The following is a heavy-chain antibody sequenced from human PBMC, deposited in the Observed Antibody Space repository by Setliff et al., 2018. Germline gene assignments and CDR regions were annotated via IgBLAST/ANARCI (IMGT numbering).Heavy chain of an antibody. CDR3: ARLGLDYYDSSGYPTAAFDI. V-gene: IGHV1-69*05. CDR1: GGTFSSYA. J-gene: IGHJ3*02. Sequence: SMKVSCKASGGTFSSYAISWVRQAPGQGLEWMGGIIPIFGTANYAQKFQGRVTITTDESTSTAYMELSSLRSEDTAVYYCARLGLDYYDSSGYPTAAFDIWGQGTMVTVSS. CDR2: IIPIFGTA. D-gene: IGHD3-22*01.